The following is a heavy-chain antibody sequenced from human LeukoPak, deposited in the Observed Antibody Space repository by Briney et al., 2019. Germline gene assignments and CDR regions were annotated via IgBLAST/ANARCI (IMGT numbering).Heavy chain of an antibody. V-gene: IGHV4-34*01. J-gene: IGHJ6*03. CDR3: ARAFHLVVVPAAYYYYYYMDV. CDR1: GGSFSGYY. CDR2: INHSGST. D-gene: IGHD2-2*01. Sequence: PSETLSLTCAVYGGSFSGYYWSWIRQPPGKGLEWIGEINHSGSTNYNPSLKSRVTISVDTSKNQFSLKLNSVTAADTAVYYCARAFHLVVVPAAYYYYYYMDVWGKGTTVTVSS.